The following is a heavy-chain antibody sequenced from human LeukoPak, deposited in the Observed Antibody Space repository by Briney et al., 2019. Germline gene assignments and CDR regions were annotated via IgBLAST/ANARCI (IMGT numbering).Heavy chain of an antibody. D-gene: IGHD6-6*01. CDR1: GGSISSSSYY. Sequence: SETLSLTCTVSGGSISSSSYYWGWIRQPPGKGLEWIGSIYYSGSTYYNPSLKSRVTISVDTSKNQFSLKLSSVTAADTAVYYCASPYLVYQLGELVHPFDYWGQGTLVTVSS. CDR2: IYYSGST. J-gene: IGHJ4*02. CDR3: ASPYLVYQLGELVHPFDY. V-gene: IGHV4-39*01.